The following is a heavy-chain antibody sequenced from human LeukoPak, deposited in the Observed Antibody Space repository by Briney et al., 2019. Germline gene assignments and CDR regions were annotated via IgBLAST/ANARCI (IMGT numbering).Heavy chain of an antibody. J-gene: IGHJ6*04. CDR3: AKDRGYYGSGSNGMDV. CDR2: ISDSGGST. V-gene: IGHV3-23*01. Sequence: GGSLRLSCAASGFTFSNYATSWVRQAPGKGLEWVSVISDSGGSTYYADSVKGRFTISRDNSKNTLYMQMNSLRDEDTAVYYCAKDRGYYGSGSNGMDVWGKGTTVTVSS. D-gene: IGHD3-10*01. CDR1: GFTFSNYA.